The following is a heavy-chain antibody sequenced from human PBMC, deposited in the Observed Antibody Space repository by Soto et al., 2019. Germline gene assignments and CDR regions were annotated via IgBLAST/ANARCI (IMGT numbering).Heavy chain of an antibody. CDR2: IIPILGIA. D-gene: IGHD3-16*01. V-gene: IGHV1-69*02. CDR1: GGTFSSYT. CDR3: ARDYDTSRRLGGAVAAASGMVI. J-gene: IGHJ6*02. Sequence: QVQLVQSGAEVKKPGSSVKVSCKASGGTFSSYTISWVRQAPGQGLEWMGRIIPILGIANYAQKFQGRVTITAEKTTSXXDXEXXSRSPEDTDVYSCARDYDTSRRLGGAVAAASGMVIWGQGPPVTVPS.